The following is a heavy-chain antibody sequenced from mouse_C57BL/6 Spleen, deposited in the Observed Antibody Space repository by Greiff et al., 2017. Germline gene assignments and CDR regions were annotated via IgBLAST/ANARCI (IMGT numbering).Heavy chain of an antibody. D-gene: IGHD1-1*01. CDR3: ARGKDYGSSSYAMDY. Sequence: EVMLVESEGGLVQPGSSMKLSCTASGFTFSDYYMAWVRQVPEKGLEWVANINYDGSSTYYLDTFKSRFIISRDNAKNILYLQMSSLKSEDTATYYCARGKDYGSSSYAMDYWGQGTSVTVSS. J-gene: IGHJ4*01. CDR1: GFTFSDYY. V-gene: IGHV5-16*01. CDR2: INYDGSST.